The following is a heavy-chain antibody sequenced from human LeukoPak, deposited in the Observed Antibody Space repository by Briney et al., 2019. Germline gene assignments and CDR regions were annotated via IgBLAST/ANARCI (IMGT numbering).Heavy chain of an antibody. J-gene: IGHJ4*02. V-gene: IGHV4-30-4*08. Sequence: LRLSCAASGFTVSSNYMSWVRQPPGKGLEWIGYIYYSGSTYYNPSLKSRVTISVDTSKNQFSLKLSSVTAADTAVYYCAREGRYYDSSGSDGFGYWGQGTLVTVSS. CDR1: GFTVSSNY. CDR2: IYYSGST. CDR3: AREGRYYDSSGSDGFGY. D-gene: IGHD3-22*01.